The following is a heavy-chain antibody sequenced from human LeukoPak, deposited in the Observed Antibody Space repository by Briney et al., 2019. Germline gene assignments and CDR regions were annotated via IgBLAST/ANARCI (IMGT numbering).Heavy chain of an antibody. D-gene: IGHD5-24*01. V-gene: IGHV1-2*02. CDR3: ASARDGYNSRSPLDY. Sequence: ASVKVSCKASGYTFTGYYMNWVRQAPGQGLEWMGWINPNSGDTHYAQKFRGRVTMTRDTSISTAYMELSRLRSDDTAVYYCASARDGYNSRSPLDYWGQGTLVTVSS. CDR2: INPNSGDT. CDR1: GYTFTGYY. J-gene: IGHJ4*02.